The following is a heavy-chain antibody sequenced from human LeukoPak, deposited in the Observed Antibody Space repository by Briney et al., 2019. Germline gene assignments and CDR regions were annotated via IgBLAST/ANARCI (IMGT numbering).Heavy chain of an antibody. CDR1: GFSLSTSGVG. CDR3: AHRGTLGEFQH. Sequence: SGPTLVKPTQTLTLTCTFSGFSLSTSGVGVGWIRQPPGKALEWLAFIYWDDDKRYSPSLKSRLTITEDTSKNQVVLSMTNMDPVDTATYYCAHRGTLGEFQHWGQGTLVTVSS. V-gene: IGHV2-5*02. J-gene: IGHJ1*01. D-gene: IGHD6-13*01. CDR2: IYWDDDK.